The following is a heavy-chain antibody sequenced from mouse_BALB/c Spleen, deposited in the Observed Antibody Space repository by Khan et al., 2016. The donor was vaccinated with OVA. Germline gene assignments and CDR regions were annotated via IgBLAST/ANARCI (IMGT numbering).Heavy chain of an antibody. V-gene: IGHV2-6-1*01. CDR1: GFSLTNYG. CDR3: ARQPYYHYKIMDY. CDR2: IWSDGST. D-gene: IGHD2-4*01. J-gene: IGHJ4*01. Sequence: QVQLKESGPGLVAPSQSLSITCTISGFSLTNYGVHWVRQPPGTGLEWLVVIWSDGSTTYNSALKSRLTISKDNSTSQVFLTMNSLQNDDTAMYFCARQPYYHYKIMDYWGQGMSVTVSA.